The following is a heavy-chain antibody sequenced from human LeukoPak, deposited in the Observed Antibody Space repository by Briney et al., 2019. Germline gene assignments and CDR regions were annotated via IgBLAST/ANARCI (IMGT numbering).Heavy chain of an antibody. J-gene: IGHJ4*02. Sequence: ASVKVSCKASGYTFTGYYMHWVRQAPGQGLEWMGRINPNSGGTNYAQKFQGRVTMTRDMSISTAYMELSRLRSDDTAVYYCARMYSSSSSGDDYWGQGTLVTVSS. CDR3: ARMYSSSSSGDDY. CDR1: GYTFTGYY. CDR2: INPNSGGT. D-gene: IGHD6-6*01. V-gene: IGHV1-2*06.